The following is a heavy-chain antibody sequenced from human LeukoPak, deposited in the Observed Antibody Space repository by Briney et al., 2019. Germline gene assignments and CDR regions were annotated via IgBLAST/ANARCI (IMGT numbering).Heavy chain of an antibody. D-gene: IGHD3-10*01. CDR3: ARDSRTSAIDY. CDR1: GGSISSSSYY. V-gene: IGHV4-61*01. Sequence: SETLSLTCTVSGGSISSSSYYWSWIRQPPGKGLEWIGYIYYSGSTNYNPSLKSRVTISVDTSKNQFSLKLSSVTAADTAVYYCARDSRTSAIDYWGQGTLVTVSS. CDR2: IYYSGST. J-gene: IGHJ4*02.